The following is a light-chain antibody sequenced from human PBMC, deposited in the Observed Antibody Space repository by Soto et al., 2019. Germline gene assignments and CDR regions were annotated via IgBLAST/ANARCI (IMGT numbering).Light chain of an antibody. CDR3: SSYTSSSTLYV. Sequence: QSVLTQPASVSGSPAQSITISCTGTSSDVGGYNYVSWYQQHPGKAPKLMIYDVSNRPSGVSNRFSGPKSGNPASLTISGLQAEDEADYYCSSYTSSSTLYVFGTGTKVTVL. J-gene: IGLJ1*01. V-gene: IGLV2-14*01. CDR2: DVS. CDR1: SSDVGGYNY.